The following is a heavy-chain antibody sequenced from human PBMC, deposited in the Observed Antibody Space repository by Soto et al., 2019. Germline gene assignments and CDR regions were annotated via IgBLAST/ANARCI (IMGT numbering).Heavy chain of an antibody. CDR2: VYYSGST. J-gene: IGHJ4*02. CDR3: GSLEGLATISYYFDY. Sequence: SETLSLTCTVSGGSVSSSSYYWGWVRQPPGTGLEGIGSVYYSGSTYYNPSLESRVTISVDKSKNQLSLKLMSLSAADTAVYYCGSLEGLATISYYFDYWGQGALVTVSS. D-gene: IGHD3-9*01. CDR1: GGSVSSSSYY. V-gene: IGHV4-39*01.